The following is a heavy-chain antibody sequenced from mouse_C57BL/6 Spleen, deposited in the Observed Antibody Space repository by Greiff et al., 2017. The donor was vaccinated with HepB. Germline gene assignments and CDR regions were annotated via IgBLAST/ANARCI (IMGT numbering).Heavy chain of an antibody. CDR2: IWSGGNT. V-gene: IGHV2-2*01. CDR1: GFSLTSYG. J-gene: IGHJ4*01. D-gene: IGHD1-1*01. CDR3: ATKFITSMDY. Sequence: QVQLQQSGPGLVQPSQSLSITCTVSGFSLTSYGVHWVRQSPGKGLEWLGVIWSGGNTDYNAAFISRLSISKDNSKSQVFFKMNSLQAYDTAIYYCATKFITSMDYWGQGTSVTVSS.